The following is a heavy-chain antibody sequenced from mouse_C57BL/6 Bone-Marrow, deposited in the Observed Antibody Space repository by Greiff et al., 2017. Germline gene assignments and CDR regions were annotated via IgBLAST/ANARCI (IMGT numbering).Heavy chain of an antibody. Sequence: QVQLHPSLSELVRPGTSVKVSCKASGYAFTNYLIEWVKQRPGQGLEWIGVINPGSGGTNYNEKFKGKATLTADKSSSTAYMQLSSLTSEDSAVYFCVVIYFDYWGQGTTLTVSS. V-gene: IGHV1-54*01. CDR3: VVIYFDY. D-gene: IGHD2-2*01. CDR2: INPGSGGT. CDR1: GYAFTNYL. J-gene: IGHJ2*01.